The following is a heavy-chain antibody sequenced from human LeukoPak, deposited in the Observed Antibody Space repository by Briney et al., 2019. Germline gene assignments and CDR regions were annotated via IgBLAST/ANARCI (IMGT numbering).Heavy chain of an antibody. CDR2: ISGSGGST. J-gene: IGHJ6*04. D-gene: IGHD3-10*01. Sequence: GGSLRLSCAASGFTFSSYAMNWVRQAPGKGLEWVSAISGSGGSTYYADSVKGRFTISRDNSKNTLYLQMNSLRAEDTAVYYCATTSGSGSYYYGMDVWGKGTTVTVSS. CDR1: GFTFSSYA. CDR3: ATTSGSGSYYYGMDV. V-gene: IGHV3-23*01.